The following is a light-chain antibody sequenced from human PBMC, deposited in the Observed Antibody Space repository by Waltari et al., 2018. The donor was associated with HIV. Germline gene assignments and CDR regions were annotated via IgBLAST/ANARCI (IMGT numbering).Light chain of an antibody. Sequence: EIVLTQSPGTLSLSPGEGGTLSCRASQTIDRRSLAWYQQRPGQAPRLIISGASNRANGIPDRFSGSGSGTSFTLTISRLEPEDFAVYFCQQYATSVRTFGQGTKVEIK. CDR2: GAS. J-gene: IGKJ1*01. CDR1: QTIDRRS. CDR3: QQYATSVRT. V-gene: IGKV3-20*01.